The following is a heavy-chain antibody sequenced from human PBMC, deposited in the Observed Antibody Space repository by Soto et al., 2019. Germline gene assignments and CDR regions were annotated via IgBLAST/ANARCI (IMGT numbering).Heavy chain of an antibody. V-gene: IGHV3-21*01. J-gene: IGHJ4*02. Sequence: GGSLRLSCAASGFTFSRYSMNWVRQAPGKGLEWVSSISSTTNYIYYADSMKGRFTVSRDNAKNSVYLDMNSLSAEDTAVYCCARESEDLTSNFDYWGQGTLVTVSS. CDR2: ISSTTNYI. CDR1: GFTFSRYS. CDR3: ARESEDLTSNFDY.